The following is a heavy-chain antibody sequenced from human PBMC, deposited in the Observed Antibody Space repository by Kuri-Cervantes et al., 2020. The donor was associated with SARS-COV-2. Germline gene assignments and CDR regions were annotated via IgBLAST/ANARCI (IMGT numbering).Heavy chain of an antibody. D-gene: IGHD2-2*01. CDR1: GFTFSSYA. J-gene: IGHJ6*03. V-gene: IGHV3-30-3*02. CDR2: ISYDGSNK. CDR3: AKTGHYCSSTSCYDYYYYMDV. Sequence: GGSLRLSCAASGFTFSSYAMHWVRQAPGKGLEWVAVISYDGSNKYYADSVKGRFTISRDNSKNTLYLQMNSLRAEDTAVYYCAKTGHYCSSTSCYDYYYYMDVWGKGTTVTVSS.